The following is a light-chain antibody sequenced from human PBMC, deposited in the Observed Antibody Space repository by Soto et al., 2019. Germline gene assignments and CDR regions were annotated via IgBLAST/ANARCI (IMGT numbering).Light chain of an antibody. V-gene: IGLV2-18*02. CDR1: SSDVGTYDR. CDR2: EVH. Sequence: QSALTQPPSVSGSPGQSVTISCIGSSSDVGTYDRVSWYQAPPGTAPKLIIYEVHYRPSGVPDRFSGSKSGNXASXTISGLXAEDEADYYXSSYAASTTLLFGGGTKLTVL. J-gene: IGLJ2*01. CDR3: SSYAASTTLL.